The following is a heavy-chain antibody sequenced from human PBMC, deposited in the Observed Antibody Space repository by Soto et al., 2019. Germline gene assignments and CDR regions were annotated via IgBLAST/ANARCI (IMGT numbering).Heavy chain of an antibody. CDR1: GFSFTGCS. J-gene: IGHJ3*02. CDR2: ISGRDLRT. D-gene: IGHD6-13*01. CDR3: ASSSYYDAFDM. V-gene: IGHV3-23*01. Sequence: GXSLRLSCVAAGFSFTGCSLTWVRQAPGKGLEWVLTISGRDLRTDYAAAVRGRFTISRDNAKKTHYLQMNSLRAEDTALYYCASSSYYDAFDMWGQGTKVTVSS.